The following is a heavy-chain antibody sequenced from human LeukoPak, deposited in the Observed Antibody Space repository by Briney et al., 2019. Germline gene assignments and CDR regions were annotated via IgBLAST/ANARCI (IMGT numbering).Heavy chain of an antibody. CDR3: ARDSYDSSGYYLRYFQH. CDR1: GFTFSSYS. D-gene: IGHD3-22*01. V-gene: IGHV3-48*02. J-gene: IGHJ1*01. Sequence: GGSLRLSCAASGFTFSSYSMNWVRQAPGKGLEWVSYISSSSSTIYYADSVKGRFTISRDNAKNSLYLQMNSLRDEDTAVYYCARDSYDSSGYYLRYFQHWGQGTLVTVSS. CDR2: ISSSSSTI.